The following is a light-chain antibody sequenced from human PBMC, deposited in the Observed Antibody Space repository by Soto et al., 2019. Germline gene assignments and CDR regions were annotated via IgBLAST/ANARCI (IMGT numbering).Light chain of an antibody. V-gene: IGKV3-20*01. Sequence: ESVLTQSPGTLSLSPGARATLSCRASQSLSRNYLAWYKHKPGQAPRLLLYGASSRATGIPDRFSGIGSGTDFTLAISRLEPEDFAVYYCQQYDISPRTFGQGTKVEIK. CDR3: QQYDISPRT. J-gene: IGKJ1*01. CDR2: GAS. CDR1: QSLSRNY.